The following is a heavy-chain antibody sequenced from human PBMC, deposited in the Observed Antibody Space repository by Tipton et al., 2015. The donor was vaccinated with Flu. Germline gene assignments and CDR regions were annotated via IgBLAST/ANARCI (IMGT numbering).Heavy chain of an antibody. Sequence: LVKPTQTLTLTCTFSGFSLSTSGVGVGWIRQPPGKALEWLALIYWDDDKRYSPSLKSRLTITKDTSKNQVVLTMTNMDPVDTATYYCAHSWSYDYVWGSYRTTLDYWGQGTLVTVSS. CDR2: IYWDDDK. CDR1: GFSLSTSGVG. CDR3: AHSWSYDYVWGSYRTTLDY. D-gene: IGHD3-16*02. J-gene: IGHJ4*02. V-gene: IGHV2-5*02.